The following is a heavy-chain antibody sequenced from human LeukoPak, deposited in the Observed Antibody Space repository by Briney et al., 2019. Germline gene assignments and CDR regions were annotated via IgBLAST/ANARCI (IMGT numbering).Heavy chain of an antibody. CDR1: GYTLTELC. D-gene: IGHD3-10*01. CDR3: ATQDRGYYYYGMDV. J-gene: IGHJ6*02. Sequence: GASVKVSCKVSGYTLTELCMHWVRQAPGKGLEWMGGFDPEDGETIYAQKFQGRVTMTEDTSTDTAYMELSSLRSEDTAVYYCATQDRGYYYYGMDVWGQGTTVTVSS. CDR2: FDPEDGET. V-gene: IGHV1-24*01.